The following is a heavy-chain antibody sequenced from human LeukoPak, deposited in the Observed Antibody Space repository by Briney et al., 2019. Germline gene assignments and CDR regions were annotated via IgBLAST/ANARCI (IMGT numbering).Heavy chain of an antibody. D-gene: IGHD3-10*01. CDR1: GFDIRDYY. Sequence: GGSPRLSCEASGFDIRDYYMSWVRQAPGKGLEWVGDIGHDGSNVYNVDLVRGRFTISRDIGKNSLFLQMNSLKDEDTAVYYCARDGSGTDFSLDHWGQGTLVSVSS. CDR3: ARDGSGTDFSLDH. V-gene: IGHV3-7*04. J-gene: IGHJ4*02. CDR2: IGHDGSNV.